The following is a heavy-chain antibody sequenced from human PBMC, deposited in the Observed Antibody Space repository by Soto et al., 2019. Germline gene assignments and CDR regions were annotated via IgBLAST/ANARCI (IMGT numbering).Heavy chain of an antibody. Sequence: SVKVSCKASGGTLSSYAISWVRQAPGQGLEWMGGIIPIFGTANYAQKFQGRVTITADESTSTAYMELSSLRSEDTAVYYCARDLQNWFDPWGQGTLVTVSS. D-gene: IGHD4-4*01. CDR1: GGTLSSYA. V-gene: IGHV1-69*13. CDR2: IIPIFGTA. CDR3: ARDLQNWFDP. J-gene: IGHJ5*02.